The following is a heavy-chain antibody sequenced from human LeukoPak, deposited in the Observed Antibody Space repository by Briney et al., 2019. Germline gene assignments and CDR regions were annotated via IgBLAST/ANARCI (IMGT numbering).Heavy chain of an antibody. J-gene: IGHJ4*02. CDR2: ISSGGNT. CDR1: GFTVTSNY. D-gene: IGHD5-12*01. CDR3: AREVRGYYFDY. V-gene: IGHV3-53*01. Sequence: GGSLRLSCAACGFTVTSNYMTWVRQAPGKGLEWVSVISSGGNTYYADSVKGRFTISSDNSKNTVYLQMNGLRADDTAVYYCAREVRGYYFDYWGQGTLVTASS.